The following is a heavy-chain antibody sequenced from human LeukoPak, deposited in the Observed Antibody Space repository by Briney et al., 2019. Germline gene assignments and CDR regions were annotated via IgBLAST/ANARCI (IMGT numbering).Heavy chain of an antibody. J-gene: IGHJ4*02. D-gene: IGHD1-20*01. CDR1: GGSISSGAYY. V-gene: IGHV4-31*03. Sequence: SQTLSLTCTVSGGSISSGAYYWGCVRQHPGKGLEWIAYIYYSGSPYYNLSLKSRVTISVDTSNNQFSLNLSSVTAADRAVYYCARTHMTGTGYFDYWGQGTLVTVSS. CDR2: IYYSGSP. CDR3: ARTHMTGTGYFDY.